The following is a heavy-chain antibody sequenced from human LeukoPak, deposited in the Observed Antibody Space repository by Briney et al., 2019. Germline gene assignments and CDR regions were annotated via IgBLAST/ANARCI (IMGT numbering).Heavy chain of an antibody. CDR2: ISTYNGHT. V-gene: IGHV1-18*01. D-gene: IGHD3-10*01. CDR3: VRVRVEVRGAFDY. J-gene: IGHJ4*02. Sequence: ASVKVSCKASGYAFTSYGISWVRQAPGQGLEWVGWISTYNGHTNYAQNLQGRVTMTTDTSTSTAYMELRSLRSDDTAVYYCVRVRVEVRGAFDYWGQETLVTVSS. CDR1: GYAFTSYG.